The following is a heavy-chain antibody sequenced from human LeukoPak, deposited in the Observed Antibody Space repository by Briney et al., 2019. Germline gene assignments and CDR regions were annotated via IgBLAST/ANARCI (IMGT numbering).Heavy chain of an antibody. D-gene: IGHD3-16*02. CDR3: ARGNYVWGSYRTPVFDY. CDR1: GYTFTSYY. J-gene: IGHJ4*02. CDR2: INPSGGST. V-gene: IGHV1-46*01. Sequence: GASVKVSCKASGYTFTSYYMHWVRQAPGQGLEWMGIINPSGGSTSYAQKFQGRVTMTRDMSTSTVYMELSSLRSEDTAAYYCARGNYVWGSYRTPVFDYWGQGTLVTVSS.